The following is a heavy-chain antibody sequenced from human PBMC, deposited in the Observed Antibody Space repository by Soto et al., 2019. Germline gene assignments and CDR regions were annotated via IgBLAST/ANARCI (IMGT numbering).Heavy chain of an antibody. CDR3: ARVGYCSSTSCDYYYYNGMDV. Sequence: ASVKVSCKASGYTFTSYGISWVRQAPGQGLEWMGWISAYKGNTNYAQKFQGRVTMTTDTSTSTAYMELRSLRSDDTAVYYCARVGYCSSTSCDYYYYNGMDVWGQGTTVTVSS. J-gene: IGHJ6*02. CDR1: GYTFTSYG. D-gene: IGHD2-2*01. CDR2: ISAYKGNT. V-gene: IGHV1-18*01.